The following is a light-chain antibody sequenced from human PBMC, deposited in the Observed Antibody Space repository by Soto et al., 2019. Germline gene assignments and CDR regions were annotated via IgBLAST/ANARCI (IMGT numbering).Light chain of an antibody. CDR1: ETINNY. CDR2: AAS. Sequence: DIRRTQSPSSLSVSVGDGVTITCRASETINNYLNWYQQKPGRAPKLLIHAASTLQSGVPSRFSGSGYGTDFTLTISSLQPEDFATYSCQQSYTTPWTFGLGTRVEI. CDR3: QQSYTTPWT. V-gene: IGKV1-39*01. J-gene: IGKJ1*01.